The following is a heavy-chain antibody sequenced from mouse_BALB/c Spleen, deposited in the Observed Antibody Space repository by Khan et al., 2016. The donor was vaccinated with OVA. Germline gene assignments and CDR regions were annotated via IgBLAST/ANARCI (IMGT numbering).Heavy chain of an antibody. V-gene: IGHV14-3*02. CDR2: IDPANSNT. CDR1: GFNIKNIY. D-gene: IGHD6-1*01. Sequence: VQLQQSGAEFVKPGASVRLSCTASGFNIKNIYIHWVKQRPEQGLEWIGRIDPANSNTKYDPKFQGRATITADTSSNTAYLQLSSLTSEDTAVYDGTYAGRLYAMDYWGQGTSVTVSS. CDR3: TYAGRLYAMDY. J-gene: IGHJ4*01.